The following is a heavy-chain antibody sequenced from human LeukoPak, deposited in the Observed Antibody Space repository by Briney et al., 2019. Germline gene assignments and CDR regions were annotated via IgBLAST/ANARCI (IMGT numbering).Heavy chain of an antibody. Sequence: ASVKVSCKASGYTFTSYDINWVRQATGQGLEWMGWMNPNSGNTGYAQKFQGRVTMTRNTSISTAYMELSSLRSEDTAVYYCARGSYYDFWSGYFSPFDYYYYMDVWGKGTTVTVSS. J-gene: IGHJ6*03. CDR2: MNPNSGNT. D-gene: IGHD3-3*01. CDR3: ARGSYYDFWSGYFSPFDYYYYMDV. V-gene: IGHV1-8*01. CDR1: GYTFTSYD.